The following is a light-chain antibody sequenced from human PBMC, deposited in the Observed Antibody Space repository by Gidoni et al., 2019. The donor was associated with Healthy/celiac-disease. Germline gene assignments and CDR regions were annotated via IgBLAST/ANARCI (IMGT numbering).Light chain of an antibody. CDR1: QSVSSY. Sequence: EIVLTQSPATLSLSPGERATLSCRASQSVSSYLAWYQQKPGQAPRLLIYDASNRATGIPARFSGSGSGTDFTLPISSLEPEDFAVYYCQQRSNPYTFGQGTKLEIK. CDR2: DAS. J-gene: IGKJ2*01. CDR3: QQRSNPYT. V-gene: IGKV3-11*01.